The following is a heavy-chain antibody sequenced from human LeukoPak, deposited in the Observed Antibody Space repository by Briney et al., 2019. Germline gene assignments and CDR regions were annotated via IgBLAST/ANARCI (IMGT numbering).Heavy chain of an antibody. V-gene: IGHV3-23*01. D-gene: IGHD6-13*01. CDR1: GFTFSSYA. J-gene: IGHJ4*02. CDR2: ISGSGGST. Sequence: PGGSLRLSCAASGFTFSSYAMSWVRQAPGKGLEWVSAISGSGGSTYYADSVKGRFTISRDSSKNTLYLQMNSLRAEDTAVYYCAKDLFEYSGSWAFDYWGQGTLVTVSS. CDR3: AKDLFEYSGSWAFDY.